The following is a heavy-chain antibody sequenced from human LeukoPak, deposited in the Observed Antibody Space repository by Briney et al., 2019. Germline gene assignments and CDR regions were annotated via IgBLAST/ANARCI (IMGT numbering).Heavy chain of an antibody. D-gene: IGHD5-18*01. Sequence: SETLSLTCIVSGGSISSYYWNWIRQPPGKGLEWTGYISYSGSTNYNPSLKSRVTISVDTSKNQFSLKLSSVTAADTAVYYCARGYSYVYFDYWGQGTLVTVSS. CDR3: ARGYSYVYFDY. CDR2: ISYSGST. J-gene: IGHJ4*02. CDR1: GGSISSYY. V-gene: IGHV4-59*01.